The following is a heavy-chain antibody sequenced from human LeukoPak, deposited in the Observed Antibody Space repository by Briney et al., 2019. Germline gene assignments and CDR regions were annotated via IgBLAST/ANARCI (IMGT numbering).Heavy chain of an antibody. Sequence: GGSLRLSCAASGFTYSDYAMSWVRQAPGKGLEWVSSITGSGSRTYYTDSVKGRFPISRDNSKNTLYLQMNSLRADETAVYYCASRPRADIGPLDFWAQGTLVTVSS. D-gene: IGHD1-14*01. CDR1: GFTYSDYA. CDR3: ASRPRADIGPLDF. J-gene: IGHJ4*02. V-gene: IGHV3-23*01. CDR2: ITGSGSRT.